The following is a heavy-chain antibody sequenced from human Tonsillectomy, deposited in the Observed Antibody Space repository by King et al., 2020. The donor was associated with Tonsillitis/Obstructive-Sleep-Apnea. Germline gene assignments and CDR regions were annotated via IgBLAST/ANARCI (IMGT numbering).Heavy chain of an antibody. CDR1: GGSFSGYY. D-gene: IGHD4-17*01. Sequence: VQLQQWGAGLLKPSETLSLICSVYGGSFSGYYWSWIRQPPGKGLEWIGEINHGRSTNTNYNPSLKSRVTISVDTSKNQFSLKLNSVTAADTAVYYCAREYGDYARGWFDPWGQETLVTVSS. V-gene: IGHV4-34*01. CDR2: INHGRSTNT. CDR3: AREYGDYARGWFDP. J-gene: IGHJ5*02.